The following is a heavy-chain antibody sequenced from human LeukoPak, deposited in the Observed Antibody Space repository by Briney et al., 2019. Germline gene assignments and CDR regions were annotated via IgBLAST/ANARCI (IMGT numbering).Heavy chain of an antibody. Sequence: GGSLRLSCAASGFTFSSYAMSWVRQASGKGLEWVGRIRSKANSYATAYAASVKGRFTISRDDSKNTAYLQMNSLKTEDTAVYYCTGKMAVDDYWGQGTLVTVSS. CDR2: IRSKANSYAT. V-gene: IGHV3-73*01. J-gene: IGHJ4*02. D-gene: IGHD5-24*01. CDR1: GFTFSSYA. CDR3: TGKMAVDDY.